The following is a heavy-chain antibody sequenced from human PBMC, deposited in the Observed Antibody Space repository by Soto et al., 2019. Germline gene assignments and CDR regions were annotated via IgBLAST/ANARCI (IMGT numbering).Heavy chain of an antibody. Sequence: QVQLQESGPGLVKPSQTLSLTCTVSGGSISSGGYYWTWIRQHPGKGLEWIGDIYYSGSTYYDPCLNRRVTISVDTSRTQSSLKLSSVTAAATAVYFCARGTLTWGQGTLVTVS. V-gene: IGHV4-31*03. J-gene: IGHJ4*02. CDR1: GGSISSGGYY. CDR2: IYYSGST. CDR3: ARGTLT.